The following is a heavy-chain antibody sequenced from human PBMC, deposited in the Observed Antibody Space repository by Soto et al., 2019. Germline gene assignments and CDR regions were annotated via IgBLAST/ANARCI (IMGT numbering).Heavy chain of an antibody. D-gene: IGHD4-17*01. CDR1: GYTFTSYA. V-gene: IGHV1-3*01. Sequence: GASVKVSCKASGYTFTSYAMHWVRQAPGQRLEWMGWINAGNGNTKYSQKFQGRVTITRDTSASTAYMELSSLRSEDTAMYYCARMSAYGDSPGYWGQGTLVTVSS. CDR3: ARMSAYGDSPGY. J-gene: IGHJ4*02. CDR2: INAGNGNT.